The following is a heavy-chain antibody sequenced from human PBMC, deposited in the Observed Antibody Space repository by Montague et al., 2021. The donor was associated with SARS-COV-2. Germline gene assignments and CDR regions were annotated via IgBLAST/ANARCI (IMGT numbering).Heavy chain of an antibody. Sequence: TLSLTCSVYGGSIRSGGYSWSWIRQPPGQGLEWIGYYYHSGSFYYNPSLKSRVTISVDRTKNHFSLKLTSVTDADTAVYYCARGRGGIYAVGAFDFWGQGTMVTVSS. J-gene: IGHJ3*01. V-gene: IGHV4-30-2*01. CDR1: GGSIRSGGYS. CDR3: ARGRGGIYAVGAFDF. CDR2: YYHSGSF. D-gene: IGHD1-26*01.